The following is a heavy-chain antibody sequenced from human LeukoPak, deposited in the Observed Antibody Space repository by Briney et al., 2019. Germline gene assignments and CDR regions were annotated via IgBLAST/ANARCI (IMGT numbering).Heavy chain of an antibody. Sequence: GGSLRLSCAASGFTFSSYAMHWVRHAPGKGLEWVSGISWNSGSIGYADSVKGRFTISRDNAKNSLYLQMNSLRAEDTALYYCAKAPSPLIVGARPGAFDIWGQGTMVTVSS. CDR2: ISWNSGSI. CDR1: GFTFSSYA. D-gene: IGHD1-26*01. CDR3: AKAPSPLIVGARPGAFDI. V-gene: IGHV3-9*01. J-gene: IGHJ3*02.